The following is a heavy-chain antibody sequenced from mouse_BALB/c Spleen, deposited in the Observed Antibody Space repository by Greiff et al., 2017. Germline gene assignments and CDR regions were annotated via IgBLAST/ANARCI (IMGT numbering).Heavy chain of an antibody. Sequence: EVQLVETGGGLVQPKGSLKLSCAASGFTFNTNAMNWVRQAPGKGLEWVARIRSKSNNYATYYADSVKDRFTISRDDSQSMLYLQMNNLKTEDTAMYYCVRDYRYDDWYFDVWGAGTTVTVSS. D-gene: IGHD2-14*01. V-gene: IGHV10S3*01. CDR2: IRSKSNNYAT. J-gene: IGHJ1*01. CDR1: GFTFNTNA. CDR3: VRDYRYDDWYFDV.